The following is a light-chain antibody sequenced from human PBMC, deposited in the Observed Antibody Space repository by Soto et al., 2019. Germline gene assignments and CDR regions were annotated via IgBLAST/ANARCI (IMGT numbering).Light chain of an antibody. V-gene: IGKV3-15*01. CDR3: QQYKDWPPR. CDR1: QSVSSY. J-gene: IGKJ1*01. CDR2: VAS. Sequence: EMVMTQSPATLSVSPGERATLSCRASQSVSSYLAWYQQKPGQPPRLLIYVASTRAAGIPARFSGSGSGTEFTLTINSLQSEDLAVYYCQQYKDWPPRFGQGTKVEIK.